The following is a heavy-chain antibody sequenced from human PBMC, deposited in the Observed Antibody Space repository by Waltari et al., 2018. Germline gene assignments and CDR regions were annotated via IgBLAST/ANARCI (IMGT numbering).Heavy chain of an antibody. CDR2: INSDGRRT. J-gene: IGHJ4*02. CDR1: GFTFSSYW. CDR3: ARDRGDGYNQDF. Sequence: VQLVESGGGLVQPGGSLRLSCAASGFTFSSYWMHWVRQGPGKGLVWVSRINSDGRRTAYADSVGGRFTISRDNAKNMVYLQINSLRAGDTAVYYCARDRGDGYNQDFWGQGALVTVSS. V-gene: IGHV3-74*01. D-gene: IGHD3-10*01.